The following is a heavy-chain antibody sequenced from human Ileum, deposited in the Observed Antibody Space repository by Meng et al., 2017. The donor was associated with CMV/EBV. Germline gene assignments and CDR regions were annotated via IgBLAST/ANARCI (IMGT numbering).Heavy chain of an antibody. D-gene: IGHD4-17*01. Sequence: LACAASGFTFGAYYMTWVRQAPGKGLEWVSYNTGSGDIIYYADSVKGRFTISRDNAKSSLYLEINSLRAEDTAVYYCARGNYGFDYWGQGTLVTVSS. CDR2: NTGSGDII. J-gene: IGHJ4*02. CDR3: ARGNYGFDY. V-gene: IGHV3-11*01. CDR1: GFTFGAYY.